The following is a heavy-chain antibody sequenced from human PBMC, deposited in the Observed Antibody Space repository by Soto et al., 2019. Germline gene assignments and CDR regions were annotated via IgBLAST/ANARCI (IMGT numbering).Heavy chain of an antibody. CDR1: GFTFSNAW. Sequence: EVQLVESGGGLVKPGGSLRLSCAASGFTFSNAWMSWVRQAPGKGLEWVGRIKSKTDGGTTDYAAPVKGRFTISRDYSKNTLYLQMNSLKTEDTAVYYCTTRVYWSGYAHWGQGTPVTVSS. CDR2: IKSKTDGGTT. V-gene: IGHV3-15*01. D-gene: IGHD3-3*01. CDR3: TTRVYWSGYAH. J-gene: IGHJ4*02.